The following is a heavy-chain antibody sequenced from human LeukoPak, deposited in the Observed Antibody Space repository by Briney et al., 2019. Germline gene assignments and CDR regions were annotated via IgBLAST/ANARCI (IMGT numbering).Heavy chain of an antibody. CDR1: GSSIRDGYD. Sequence: PSETLSLTCAVSGSSIRDGYDWGWIRQPPGKGLEWIGSISHSGSTFYNPSLRSRVTISLDTSKNQFPLKLMSVTAADTAVYYRARAAGGRYGGNPWWFFDLWGRGTLVTVSS. V-gene: IGHV4-38-2*01. CDR3: ARAAGGRYGGNPWWFFDL. J-gene: IGHJ2*01. D-gene: IGHD4-23*01. CDR2: ISHSGST.